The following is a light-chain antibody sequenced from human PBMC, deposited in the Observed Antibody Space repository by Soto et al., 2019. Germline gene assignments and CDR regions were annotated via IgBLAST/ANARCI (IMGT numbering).Light chain of an antibody. CDR3: QQSYSTPYT. V-gene: IGKV1-39*01. J-gene: IGKJ2*01. CDR2: ATS. CDR1: QTISSF. Sequence: DIQMTQSPSFLSASLGDRVTITCRASQTISSFLYWYQQRPGKAPKLLIYATSNLRSGVPSRFSGAGSGTDFTLTINSLQPEDFATYYCQQSYSTPYTFGQGTKL.